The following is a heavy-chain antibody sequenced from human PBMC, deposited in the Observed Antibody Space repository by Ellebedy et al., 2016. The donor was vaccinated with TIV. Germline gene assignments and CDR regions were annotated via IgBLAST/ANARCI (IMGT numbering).Heavy chain of an antibody. CDR2: INTDGSST. CDR1: GFTLSGYY. Sequence: GESLKISCVASGFTLSGYYMHWVRQVPGKGLVWVARINTDGSSTSYADSVKGRFTISRDNAKRTVYLEINSLTADDTAVYYCARESVRYFDWDYWGQGTLVTVSS. J-gene: IGHJ4*02. CDR3: ARESVRYFDWDY. D-gene: IGHD3-9*01. V-gene: IGHV3-74*01.